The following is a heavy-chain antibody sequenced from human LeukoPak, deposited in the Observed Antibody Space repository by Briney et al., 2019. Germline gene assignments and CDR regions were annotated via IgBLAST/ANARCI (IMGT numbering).Heavy chain of an antibody. CDR3: ARDGVGYYYYMDV. CDR2: IYYSGST. CDR1: GGSISSYY. Sequence: SETLSLTCTVSGGSISSYYWSWIRQPPGKGLEWIGYIYYSGSTNYNPSLKSRVTISVDTSKNQFSLKLSSVTAADTAVYYCARDGVGYYYYMDVWGKGTTVTVSS. J-gene: IGHJ6*03. D-gene: IGHD3-3*01. V-gene: IGHV4-59*01.